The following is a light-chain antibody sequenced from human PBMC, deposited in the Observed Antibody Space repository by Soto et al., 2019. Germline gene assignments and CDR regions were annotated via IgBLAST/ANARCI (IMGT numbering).Light chain of an antibody. CDR1: NSNLGAGYD. J-gene: IGLJ3*02. V-gene: IGLV1-40*01. Sequence: QSVLAQPPSVSGAPGQRVTISCTGNNSNLGAGYDVHWYQQLPGAAPKLVVFGNRNRPSGVPERFSGSKSGTSASLAITGLQAEDEADYYCQAYDYSLTAFVFGGGTKVTVL. CDR3: QAYDYSLTAFV. CDR2: GNR.